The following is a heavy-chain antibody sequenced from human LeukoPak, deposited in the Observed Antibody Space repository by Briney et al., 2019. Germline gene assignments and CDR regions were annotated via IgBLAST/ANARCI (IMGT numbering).Heavy chain of an antibody. CDR2: IYYSGST. V-gene: IGHV4-39*07. J-gene: IGHJ5*02. CDR3: ARVGRTMVRGVIPPPMNWFDP. CDR1: GGSISSSRYY. Sequence: SETLSLTCTVSGGSISSSRYYWGWIRQPPGKGLEWIGSIYYSGSTYYNPSLKSRVTISVDTSKNQFSLKLSSVTAADTAVYYCARVGRTMVRGVIPPPMNWFDPWGQGTLVTVSS. D-gene: IGHD3-10*01.